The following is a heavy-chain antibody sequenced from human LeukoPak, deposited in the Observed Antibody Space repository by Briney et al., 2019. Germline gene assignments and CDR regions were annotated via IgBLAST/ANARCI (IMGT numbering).Heavy chain of an antibody. CDR1: GFTFSSYW. CDR2: INSDGSRT. J-gene: IGHJ4*02. Sequence: GGSLRLSCAASGFTFSSYWMHWVRQGPGKGLVWVSRINSDGSRTSYADSAKGRFTISRDNAKNMLYLQMNSLRDEDTAVYYCAAPNGGSLSFDSWGQGTLVTVSS. CDR3: AAPNGGSLSFDS. D-gene: IGHD7-27*01. V-gene: IGHV3-74*01.